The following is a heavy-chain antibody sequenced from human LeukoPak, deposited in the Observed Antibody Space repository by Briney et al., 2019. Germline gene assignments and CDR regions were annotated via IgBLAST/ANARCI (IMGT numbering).Heavy chain of an antibody. V-gene: IGHV1-18*01. CDR2: ISAYNGNT. J-gene: IGHJ5*02. CDR3: ARGRAAASFSGPNWFDP. CDR1: GYTFTSYG. D-gene: IGHD6-13*01. Sequence: ASVKVSCKASGYTFTSYGITWVRQAPGQGLEWMGWISAYNGNTNYAQKLPGRVTMTTDTSTSTAYMELRSLRSDDTAVYYCARGRAAASFSGPNWFDPWGQGTLVVVSS.